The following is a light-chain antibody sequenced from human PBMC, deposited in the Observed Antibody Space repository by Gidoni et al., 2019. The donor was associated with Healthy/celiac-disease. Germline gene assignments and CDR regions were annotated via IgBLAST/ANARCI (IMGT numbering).Light chain of an antibody. CDR1: QGVSSY. CDR3: QQRSNWHLT. V-gene: IGKV3D-11*01. CDR2: DAS. Sequence: IVLTQSPATLSLSPGERATLSCRASQGVSSYLAWYQQKPGQAPRLLIYDASTRASGIPARFSGSGPGTDFTLTISSLEPEDFAVYYCQQRSNWHLTFGQGTRLEIK. J-gene: IGKJ5*01.